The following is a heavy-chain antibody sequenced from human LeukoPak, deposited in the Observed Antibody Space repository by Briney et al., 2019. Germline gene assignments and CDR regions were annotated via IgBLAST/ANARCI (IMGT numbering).Heavy chain of an antibody. Sequence: GGSLRLSCAASGFTFSSYWMHWVRQAPGKGLVWVSRINTDGSSTSYVDSGKGRFNISRDNAKNTLYLQMNSLSAEDTAVYYCARGYNYGYWIDYWGQGTLVTVSS. V-gene: IGHV3-74*01. CDR3: ARGYNYGYWIDY. D-gene: IGHD5-18*01. J-gene: IGHJ4*02. CDR2: INTDGSST. CDR1: GFTFSSYW.